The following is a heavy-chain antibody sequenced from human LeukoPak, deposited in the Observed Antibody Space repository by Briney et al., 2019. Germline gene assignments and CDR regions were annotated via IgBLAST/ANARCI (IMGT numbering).Heavy chain of an antibody. CDR3: ARTGHDYTSFDY. J-gene: IGHJ4*02. CDR2: IYYSGST. CDR1: GGSISSGDYY. V-gene: IGHV4-30-4*08. Sequence: SETLSLTCTVSGGSISSGDYYWSWIRQPPGKGLEWIGYIYYSGSTYYNPSLKSRVTISVDTSKNQFSLKLSSVTAADTAVYYCARTGHDYTSFDYWGQGTLVTVSS. D-gene: IGHD4-11*01.